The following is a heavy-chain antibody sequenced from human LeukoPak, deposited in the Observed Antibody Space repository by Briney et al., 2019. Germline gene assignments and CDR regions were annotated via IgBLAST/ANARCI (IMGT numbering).Heavy chain of an antibody. Sequence: GGALRLSCAASGFTFDDYGMSWVRQAPGKGLEWGSGINWKGGSTGYADSVKGRFTISRDNAKNSLYLQMNSLRAEDTALYYCASLVRRGPVSRGLQAVTPLGYWGQGTLVTVSS. J-gene: IGHJ4*02. CDR1: GFTFDDYG. CDR2: INWKGGST. V-gene: IGHV3-20*04. D-gene: IGHD4-23*01. CDR3: ASLVRRGPVSRGLQAVTPLGY.